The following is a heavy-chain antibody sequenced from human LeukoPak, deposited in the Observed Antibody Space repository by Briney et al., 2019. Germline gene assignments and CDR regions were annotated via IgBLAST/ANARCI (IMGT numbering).Heavy chain of an antibody. D-gene: IGHD6-13*01. Sequence: SETLSLTCTVSGYSISNGYHWGWIRQPPGKGLEWIGNIYHSGSTYYNPSLKSRVTISVDTSKNQFSLKLSSVTAADTAAYYCARPGIAAAGNGFDYWGQGILVTVSS. CDR2: IYHSGST. J-gene: IGHJ4*02. CDR1: GYSISNGYH. CDR3: ARPGIAAAGNGFDY. V-gene: IGHV4-38-2*02.